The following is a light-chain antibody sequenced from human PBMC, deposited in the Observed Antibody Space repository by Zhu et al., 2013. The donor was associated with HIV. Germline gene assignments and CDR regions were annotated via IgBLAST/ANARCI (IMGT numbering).Light chain of an antibody. CDR1: QSVSSSF. J-gene: IGKJ2*01. Sequence: DIVLTQSPGTLSLSPGDRATLSCRASQSVSSSFLAWYQQKPGQAPRLLMYETSSRAAGIPPRFSGSGSGTDFTLTISGLEPEDFAVYYCQQYGSSPRYTFGQGTKLEIK. CDR3: QQYGSSPRYT. CDR2: ETS. V-gene: IGKV3-20*01.